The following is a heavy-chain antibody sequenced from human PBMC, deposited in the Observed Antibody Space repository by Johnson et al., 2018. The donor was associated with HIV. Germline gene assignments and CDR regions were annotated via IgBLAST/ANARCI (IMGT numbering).Heavy chain of an antibody. Sequence: QVQLVESGGGLVKPGGSLRLSCVASGFTFSSYAMHWVRQAPGKGLEWVAVISYDGSNKYYADSVKGRFTISRDNSKNTLYLQMNSLRAEDTAVYYCAKGGIDAFDIWGQGTMVTVSS. D-gene: IGHD6-25*01. CDR3: AKGGIDAFDI. V-gene: IGHV3-30*04. CDR1: GFTFSSYA. CDR2: ISYDGSNK. J-gene: IGHJ3*02.